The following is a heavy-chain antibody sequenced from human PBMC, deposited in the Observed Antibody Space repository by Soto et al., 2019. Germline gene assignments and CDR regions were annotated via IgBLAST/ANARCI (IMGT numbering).Heavy chain of an antibody. V-gene: IGHV4-34*01. CDR1: GGSFSGYY. Sequence: SETLSLTCAVYGGSFSGYYWSWIRQPPGKGLEWIGEINHSGSTNYNPSLKSRVTISVDTSKNQFSLKLSSVTAADTAVYYCARSPVATPKYYFDYWGQGTLVTVSS. CDR2: INHSGST. D-gene: IGHD5-12*01. J-gene: IGHJ4*02. CDR3: ARSPVATPKYYFDY.